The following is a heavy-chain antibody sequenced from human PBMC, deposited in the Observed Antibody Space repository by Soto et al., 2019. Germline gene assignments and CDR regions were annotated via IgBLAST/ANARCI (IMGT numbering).Heavy chain of an antibody. V-gene: IGHV4-34*01. CDR3: ASTLYYYGSGSYLSRVDP. Sequence: PSETLSLTCAVYGGSFSGYYWSWIRQPPGKGLEWIGEINHSGSTNYNPSLKSRVTISVDTSKNQFSLKLSSVTAADTAVYYCASTLYYYGSGSYLSRVDPWGQGTLVTVSS. CDR2: INHSGST. D-gene: IGHD3-10*01. J-gene: IGHJ5*02. CDR1: GGSFSGYY.